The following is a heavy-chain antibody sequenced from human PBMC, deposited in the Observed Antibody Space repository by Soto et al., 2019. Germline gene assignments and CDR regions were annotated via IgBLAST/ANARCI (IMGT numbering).Heavy chain of an antibody. V-gene: IGHV3-33*01. CDR3: ARDGVGYTVFFGYFDY. J-gene: IGHJ4*02. D-gene: IGHD1-26*01. CDR2: IRYDGTNI. CDR1: ESIFSGHG. Sequence: QVQLVESGGGVVQPGRSLRLSCVVSESIFSGHGMHWVRQAPGKGLEWVAIIRYDGTNIYYADSVKGRFAISRDNSKNTLYLQMDSLRAEDTAVYYCARDGVGYTVFFGYFDYWGQGVLVTVSS.